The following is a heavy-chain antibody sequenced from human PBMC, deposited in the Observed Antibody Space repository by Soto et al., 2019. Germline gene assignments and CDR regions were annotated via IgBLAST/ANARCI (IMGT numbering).Heavy chain of an antibody. Sequence: SGPTLVNPTQTLTLTCTFSGFSLSTSGMRVSWIRRPPGKALEWLARIDWDDDKFYSTSLKTRLTISKDTSKNQVVLTMTNMDPVDTATYYCARTPGGGSFYYYGMDVWGQGTTVTVSS. V-gene: IGHV2-70*04. D-gene: IGHD2-15*01. J-gene: IGHJ6*02. CDR2: IDWDDDK. CDR3: ARTPGGGSFYYYGMDV. CDR1: GFSLSTSGMR.